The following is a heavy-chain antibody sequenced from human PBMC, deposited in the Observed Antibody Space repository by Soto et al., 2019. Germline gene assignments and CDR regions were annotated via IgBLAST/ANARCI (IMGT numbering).Heavy chain of an antibody. V-gene: IGHV1-8*01. CDR3: ARGAYYYDSSGYYYFDY. D-gene: IGHD3-22*01. CDR1: GYTFTSYD. Sequence: ASVKVSCKASGYTFTSYDINWVRQATGQGLEWMGWMNPISGKTNYAQKFQGRVTMTADESTSTAYMELSSLRSEDTAVYYCARGAYYYDSSGYYYFDYWGQGTLVTVSS. CDR2: MNPISGKT. J-gene: IGHJ4*02.